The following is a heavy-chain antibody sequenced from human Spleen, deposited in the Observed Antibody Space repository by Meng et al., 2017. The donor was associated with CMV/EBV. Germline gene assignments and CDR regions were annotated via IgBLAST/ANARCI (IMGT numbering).Heavy chain of an antibody. CDR1: GGTFSDYT. CDR3: ARDSLEYSTSGGWVDP. V-gene: IGHV1-2*02. D-gene: IGHD6-6*01. Sequence: ASVMVSCKASGGTFSDYTISWVRQAPGQGLEWMGWINPNSGGTNYAQKFQGRVTMTRDTSISTAYMELIRLRSDDTAVYYCARDSLEYSTSGGWVDPWGQGTLVTVSS. CDR2: INPNSGGT. J-gene: IGHJ5*02.